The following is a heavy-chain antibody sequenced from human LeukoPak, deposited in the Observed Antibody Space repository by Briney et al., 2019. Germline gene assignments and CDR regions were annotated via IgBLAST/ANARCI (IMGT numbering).Heavy chain of an antibody. D-gene: IGHD4-17*01. Sequence: ASVKVSCKASGDTFRSYAITWVRQAPGQGLEWMGIINPSGGSTSYAQKFQGRVTMTRDMSTSTVYMELSSLRSEDTAVYYCARSNGDYANWFDPWGQGTLVTVSS. J-gene: IGHJ5*02. CDR2: INPSGGST. V-gene: IGHV1-46*01. CDR1: GDTFRSYA. CDR3: ARSNGDYANWFDP.